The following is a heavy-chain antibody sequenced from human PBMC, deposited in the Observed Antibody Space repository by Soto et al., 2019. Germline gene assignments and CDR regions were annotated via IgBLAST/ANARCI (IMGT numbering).Heavy chain of an antibody. Sequence: PSETLSLTCTVSGGSISSGGYYWSWIRQHPGKGLEWIGYIYYSGSTYYNPSLKSRVTISVDTSKNQFSLKLSSVTAADTAVYYCARVPSGSYYKYYFDYWGQGTLVTVSS. CDR3: ARVPSGSYYKYYFDY. CDR1: GGSISSGGYY. J-gene: IGHJ4*02. CDR2: IYYSGST. V-gene: IGHV4-31*03. D-gene: IGHD3-10*01.